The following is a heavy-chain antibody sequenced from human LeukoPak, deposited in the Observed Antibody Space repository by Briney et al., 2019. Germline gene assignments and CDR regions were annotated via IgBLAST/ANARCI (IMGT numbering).Heavy chain of an antibody. CDR2: INAGNGNT. V-gene: IGHV1-3*03. J-gene: IGHJ5*02. CDR1: GYTFTSYA. Sequence: GASVMVSCKASGYTFTSYAIHWVRQAPGQRLEWIGWINAGNGNTKYSQEFQGRVTITRDTSASTAYMKLSSLRSEDMAIYYCARGGGGEAAAGNYWFDPWGQGTLVTVSS. CDR3: ARGGGGEAAAGNYWFDP. D-gene: IGHD6-13*01.